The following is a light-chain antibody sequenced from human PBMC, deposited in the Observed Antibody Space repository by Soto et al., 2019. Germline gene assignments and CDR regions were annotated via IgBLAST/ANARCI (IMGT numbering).Light chain of an antibody. CDR2: DAS. Sequence: EIVLTQSPATLSLSPGERATLSCRASQSVSSYLAWYQQKPGQAPRLLIYDASNRATGIPARFSGSGSGTDFPLTISCLEPEDFAVYYCQQRSNCPAITFGQGTRLEIK. CDR1: QSVSSY. CDR3: QQRSNCPAIT. J-gene: IGKJ5*01. V-gene: IGKV3-11*01.